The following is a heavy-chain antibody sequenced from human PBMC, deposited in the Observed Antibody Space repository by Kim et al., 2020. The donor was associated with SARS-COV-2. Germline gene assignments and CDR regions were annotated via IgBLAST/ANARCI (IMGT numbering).Heavy chain of an antibody. Sequence: GGSLRLSCTASGFTFSTYWMSWVRQAPGKGLEWVANIKQDGSENYYVDSVKGRFTISRDNAKNSLYLQMNSLKGEDTAVYHCARWFHGGLDSWGQGVLVTVS. D-gene: IGHD3-16*01. CDR2: IKQDGSEN. CDR1: GFTFSTYW. CDR3: ARWFHGGLDS. V-gene: IGHV3-7*01. J-gene: IGHJ4*02.